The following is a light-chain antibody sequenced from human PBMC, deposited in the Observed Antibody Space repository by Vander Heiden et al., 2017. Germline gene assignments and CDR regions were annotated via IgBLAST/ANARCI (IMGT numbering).Light chain of an antibody. CDR1: SSNTGSNS. CDR2: SNN. V-gene: IGLV1-44*01. J-gene: IGLJ3*02. Sequence: QSVLTPPASASGTPAQRVTISCSGASSNTGSNSVSWYQQFPGTAPRLLMYSNNQRPSGVPDRFSGSRSGTSASLAISGLLSEDEADYYCATWDDSLNDWVFGGGTKLTVL. CDR3: ATWDDSLNDWV.